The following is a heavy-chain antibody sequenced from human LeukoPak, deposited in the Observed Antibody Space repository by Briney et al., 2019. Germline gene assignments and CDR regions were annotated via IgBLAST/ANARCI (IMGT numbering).Heavy chain of an antibody. V-gene: IGHV3-30-3*01. CDR2: ISYDGSNK. Sequence: GGSLRLSCAASGFTFSSYAMHWVRQAPGKGLEWVAVISYDGSNKYYADSVKGRFTISRDNSKNTLYLQMNSLRAEDTAVYYCARGLEDYSNYGGYYYYGMDVWGQGTTVTVSS. D-gene: IGHD4-11*01. J-gene: IGHJ6*02. CDR1: GFTFSSYA. CDR3: ARGLEDYSNYGGYYYYGMDV.